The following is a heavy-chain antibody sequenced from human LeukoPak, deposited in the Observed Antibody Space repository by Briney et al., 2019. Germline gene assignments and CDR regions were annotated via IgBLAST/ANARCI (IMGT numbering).Heavy chain of an antibody. Sequence: SETLSLTCTVSGGSISSYYWSWIRQPPGKGLEWIGYIYYSGSTNYNPSLKSRVTISVDTSKNQFSLKLSSVTAADTAVYYCARDKFSSYGYSKGLDVWGKGATVTVSS. CDR1: GGSISSYY. V-gene: IGHV4-59*01. CDR2: IYYSGST. CDR3: ARDKFSSYGYSKGLDV. D-gene: IGHD5-18*01. J-gene: IGHJ6*04.